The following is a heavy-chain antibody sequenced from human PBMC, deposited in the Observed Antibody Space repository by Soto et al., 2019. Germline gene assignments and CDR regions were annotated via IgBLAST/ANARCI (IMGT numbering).Heavy chain of an antibody. D-gene: IGHD2-15*01. CDR3: ARAYSGRLPRRADYYYAMDV. CDR2: LGAADDP. CDR1: GFTLSAYD. Sequence: PGGSLRLSCAASGFTLSAYDMHWVRQAEGKGLEWVSALGAADDPYYSVSVKGRFTISRENAKNSLYLQMNNLRAGDTAVYYCARAYSGRLPRRADYYYAMDVWGQGTTVTVSS. V-gene: IGHV3-13*05. J-gene: IGHJ6*02.